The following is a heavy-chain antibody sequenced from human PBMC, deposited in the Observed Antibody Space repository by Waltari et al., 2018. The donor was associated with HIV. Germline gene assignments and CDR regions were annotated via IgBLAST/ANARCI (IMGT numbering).Heavy chain of an antibody. CDR2: IHHSGNV. CDR3: ARLRDYGDYGHYDF. D-gene: IGHD4-17*01. J-gene: IGHJ4*02. CDR1: GGSIKRSKW. V-gene: IGHV4-4*02. Sequence: QVQLQESGPGLVRPSGTLFLPCGVTGGSIKRSKWWSGVRQPPGKGLDWIGDIHHSGNVNYNLSLKSRVTFSVDRSKNHFSLNLTSVTTADTATYFCARLRDYGDYGHYDFWGRGTLVVVSP.